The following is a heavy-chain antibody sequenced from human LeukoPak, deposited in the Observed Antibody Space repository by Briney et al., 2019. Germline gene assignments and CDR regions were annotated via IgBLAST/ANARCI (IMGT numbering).Heavy chain of an antibody. J-gene: IGHJ6*03. CDR1: GGTFSSYA. CDR3: AREGCTNGVCYYMDV. V-gene: IGHV1-69*05. D-gene: IGHD2-8*01. CDR2: IIPIFGTA. Sequence: SVKVSCKASGGTFSSYAISWVRQAPGQGLEWMGGIIPIFGTANYAQKFQGRVTITTDESTSTAYMELSSLRSEDTAVYYCAREGCTNGVCYYMDVWGKGTTVTVSS.